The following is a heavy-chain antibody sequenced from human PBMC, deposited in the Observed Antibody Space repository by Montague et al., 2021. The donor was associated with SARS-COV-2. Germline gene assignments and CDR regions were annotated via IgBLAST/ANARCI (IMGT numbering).Heavy chain of an antibody. V-gene: IGHV4-34*01. CDR1: GGSFNDYY. Sequence: SETLSLTCAVYGGSFNDYYWSWIRQAPGKGLEWIGEINHSGSAKYNPYNPSLRSRVTMSVDKSKNQFSLNLHSVTAADTAVYYCARAPFMITFGGVITRLRAYYFDYWGQGTLVTVSS. D-gene: IGHD3-16*01. J-gene: IGHJ4*02. CDR3: ARAPFMITFGGVITRLRAYYFDY. CDR2: INHSGSA.